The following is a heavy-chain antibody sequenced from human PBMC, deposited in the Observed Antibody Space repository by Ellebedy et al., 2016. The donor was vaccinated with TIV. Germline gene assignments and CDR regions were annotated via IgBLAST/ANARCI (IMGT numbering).Heavy chain of an antibody. CDR3: APEGSYDDSSGAYHY. CDR2: MNLDGNER. J-gene: IGHJ4*02. V-gene: IGHV3-7*01. Sequence: GESLKISXAASGITLSSFWVSWVRQAPGKGLEWVANMNLDGNERYYVDSVKGRFTISRDNVKNSLYLQMESLRTDDTAMYYCAPEGSYDDSSGAYHYWGQGTLVTVSS. D-gene: IGHD3-22*01. CDR1: GITLSSFW.